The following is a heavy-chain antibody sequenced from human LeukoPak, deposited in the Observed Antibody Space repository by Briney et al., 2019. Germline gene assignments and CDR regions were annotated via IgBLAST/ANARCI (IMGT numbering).Heavy chain of an antibody. J-gene: IGHJ4*02. Sequence: TGGSLRLSCAASGFTFSSYGMHWVRQAPGKGLEWVAFIRYDGSNKYYADSVKGRFTISRDNSKNTLYLQMNSLRAEDTAVYYCANFYCSSTSCSSRWGQGTLVTVSS. CDR2: IRYDGSNK. CDR1: GFTFSSYG. D-gene: IGHD2-2*01. V-gene: IGHV3-30*02. CDR3: ANFYCSSTSCSSR.